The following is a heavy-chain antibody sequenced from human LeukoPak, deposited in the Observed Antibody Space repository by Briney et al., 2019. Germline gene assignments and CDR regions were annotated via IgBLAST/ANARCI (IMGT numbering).Heavy chain of an antibody. CDR2: ISSSSSTI. CDR1: GFTSSSYS. J-gene: IGHJ4*02. V-gene: IGHV3-48*01. D-gene: IGHD3-22*01. CDR3: ASTWGHYYDSSGYYALSFDY. Sequence: PGGSLRLSCAASGFTSSSYSMNWVRQAPGKGLEWVSYISSSSSTIYYADSVKGRFTISRDNAKNSLYLQMNSLRAEDTAVYYCASTWGHYYDSSGYYALSFDYWGQGTLVTVSS.